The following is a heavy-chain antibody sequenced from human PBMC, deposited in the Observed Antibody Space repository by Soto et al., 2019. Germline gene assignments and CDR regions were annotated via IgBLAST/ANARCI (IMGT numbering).Heavy chain of an antibody. V-gene: IGHV1-46*01. Sequence: ASVKVSCKASGYTFTSYYMHWVRQAPGQGLEWMGIINPSGGSTSYAQKFQGRVTMTRDTSTSTVYMELSSLRSEDTAVYYCARDLYYDSPYDAFDIWGQGTMVTVAS. CDR1: GYTFTSYY. J-gene: IGHJ3*02. D-gene: IGHD3-22*01. CDR2: INPSGGST. CDR3: ARDLYYDSPYDAFDI.